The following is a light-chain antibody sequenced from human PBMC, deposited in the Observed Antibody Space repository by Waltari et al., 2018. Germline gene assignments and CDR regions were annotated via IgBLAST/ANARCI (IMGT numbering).Light chain of an antibody. V-gene: IGKV3-11*01. Sequence: EIVLTQAPATLSLSPGERATLSCRTSQSIADYLAWYQQKPGQSPRLLIYDVSNRVTGIPVRFSGSGSGTDFTLTITSLEPEDFAVYYCQQRSNWPRFSFGQGTKLEI. CDR2: DVS. CDR3: QQRSNWPRFS. J-gene: IGKJ2*01. CDR1: QSIADY.